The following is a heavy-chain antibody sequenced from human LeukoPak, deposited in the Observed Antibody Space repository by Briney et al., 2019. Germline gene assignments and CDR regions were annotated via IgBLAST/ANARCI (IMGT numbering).Heavy chain of an antibody. CDR1: GGTFSSYA. CDR3: ARSRSYYPADY. CDR2: IIPILGIA. J-gene: IGHJ4*02. V-gene: IGHV1-69*04. Sequence: ASVKVSCKASGGTFSSYAISWVRQAPGQGLEWMGRIIPILGIANYAQKFQGRVTITADKSTSTAYMELSSLRSEDTAVYYCARSRSYYPADYWGQGTPVTVSS. D-gene: IGHD1-26*01.